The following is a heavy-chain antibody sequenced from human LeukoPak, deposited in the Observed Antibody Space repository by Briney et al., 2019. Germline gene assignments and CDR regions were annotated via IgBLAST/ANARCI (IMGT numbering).Heavy chain of an antibody. Sequence: VASVKVSCKASCYTFTSYGVSWVRQAHGQGLEWMGWISAYSGNTNYAQKLQGRVTMTTDTSTSTAYMELRSLRSDDTAVYYCARLDTAMATPDYWGQGALVTVSS. CDR1: CYTFTSYG. J-gene: IGHJ4*02. D-gene: IGHD5-18*01. CDR2: ISAYSGNT. CDR3: ARLDTAMATPDY. V-gene: IGHV1-18*04.